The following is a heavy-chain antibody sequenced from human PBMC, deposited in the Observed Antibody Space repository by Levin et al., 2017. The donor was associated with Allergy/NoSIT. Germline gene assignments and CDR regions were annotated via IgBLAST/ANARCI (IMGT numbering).Heavy chain of an antibody. CDR1: GFTFSSYG. CDR3: AKDVGYCSSTSCYSFYYYGMDV. V-gene: IGHV3-30*18. J-gene: IGHJ6*02. D-gene: IGHD2-2*01. Sequence: GESLKISCAASGFTFSSYGMHWVRQAPGKGLEWVAVISYDGSNKYYADSVKGRFTISRDNSKNTLYLQMNSLRAEDTAVYYCAKDVGYCSSTSCYSFYYYGMDVWGQGTTVTVSS. CDR2: ISYDGSNK.